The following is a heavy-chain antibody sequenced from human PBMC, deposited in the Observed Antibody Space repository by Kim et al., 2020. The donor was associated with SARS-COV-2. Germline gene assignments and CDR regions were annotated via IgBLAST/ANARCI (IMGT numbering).Heavy chain of an antibody. CDR1: GFTFDDYA. CDR2: ISWNSGSI. Sequence: GGSLRLSCAASGFTFDDYAMHWVRQAPGKGLEWVSGISWNSGSIGYADSVKGRFTISRDNAKNSLYLQMNSLRAEDTALYYCAKDARVDGMDVWGQGTTVTVSS. CDR3: AKDARVDGMDV. J-gene: IGHJ6*02. V-gene: IGHV3-9*01.